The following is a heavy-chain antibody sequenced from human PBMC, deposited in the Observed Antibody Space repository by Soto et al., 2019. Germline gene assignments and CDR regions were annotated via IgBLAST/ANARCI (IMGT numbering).Heavy chain of an antibody. D-gene: IGHD1-7*01. Sequence: QVQLVQSGAEVKKPGASVKVSCKASGYTFTGYYMHWVRQAPGQGLEWMGWINPNSGGTNYAQKFQGWVTMTRDTSISTAYMGPSRLRSDDPAVYYCARGGTYSFSSHDYWGQGTLVTVSS. CDR3: ARGGTYSFSSHDY. CDR1: GYTFTGYY. J-gene: IGHJ4*02. CDR2: INPNSGGT. V-gene: IGHV1-2*04.